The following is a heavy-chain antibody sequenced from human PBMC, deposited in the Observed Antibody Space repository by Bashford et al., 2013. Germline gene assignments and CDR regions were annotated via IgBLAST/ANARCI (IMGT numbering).Heavy chain of an antibody. CDR3: ASRGRLRYFDWSRGSDAFDI. V-gene: IGHV1-8*01. Sequence: VASVKVSCKASGYTFTSYDINWVRQATGQGLEWMGWMNPNSGNTGYAQKFQGRVTMTRNTSISTAYMELSSLRSEDTAVYYCASRGRLRYFDWSRGSDAFDIVGPRDNGHRLL. CDR2: MNPNSGNT. J-gene: IGHJ3*02. D-gene: IGHD3-9*01. CDR1: GYTFTSYD.